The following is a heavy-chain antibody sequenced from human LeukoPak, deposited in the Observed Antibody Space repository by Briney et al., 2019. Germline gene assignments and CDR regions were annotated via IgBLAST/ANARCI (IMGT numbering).Heavy chain of an antibody. CDR2: IYYSGST. CDR1: GVSISSSSYY. V-gene: IGHV4-39*01. Sequence: SETLSLTCTVSGVSISSSSYYWGWIRQPPGKGLEWIGSIYYSGSTYYNPSLKSRVTISVDTSKNQFSLKLSSVTAVDTAVYHCARHSIARYGMDVWGQGTTVTVSS. J-gene: IGHJ6*02. CDR3: ARHSIARYGMDV. D-gene: IGHD6-6*01.